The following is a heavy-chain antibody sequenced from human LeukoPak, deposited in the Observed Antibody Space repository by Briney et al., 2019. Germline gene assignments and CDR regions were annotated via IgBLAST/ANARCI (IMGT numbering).Heavy chain of an antibody. CDR3: ARDDYGDYTRFDY. V-gene: IGHV3-21*01. Sequence: PGGSLRLSRAASGFTFSSYSMNWVRQAPGKGLEWVSSISSSSSYIYYADSVKGRFTISRDNAKNSLYLQMNSLRAEDTAVYYCARDDYGDYTRFDYWGQGTLVTVSS. CDR1: GFTFSSYS. D-gene: IGHD4-17*01. J-gene: IGHJ4*02. CDR2: ISSSSSYI.